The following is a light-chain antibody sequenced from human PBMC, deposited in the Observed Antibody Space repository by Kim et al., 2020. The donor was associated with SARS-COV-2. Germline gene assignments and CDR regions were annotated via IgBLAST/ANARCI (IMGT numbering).Light chain of an antibody. V-gene: IGLV2-23*02. J-gene: IGLJ1*01. Sequence: STTSARTVTSNVGGKYNPISWNHQHPGKVPKLIFYGVTTRPSWVSNLFSDSKSGNTASLTISGLQAEDEADYFCCSYAGSSTYVFGTGTKVTVL. CDR2: GVT. CDR1: SNVGGKYNP. CDR3: CSYAGSSTYV.